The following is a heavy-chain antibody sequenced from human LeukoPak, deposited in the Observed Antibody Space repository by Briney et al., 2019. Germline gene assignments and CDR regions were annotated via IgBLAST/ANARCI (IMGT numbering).Heavy chain of an antibody. Sequence: SETLSLTCTVSSGSISSFYWSWIRQPPGNGLEWIGYIYHSGSTNYNPSLKSRVTISVDTSTNRFSLRLSSMTAADTAVYYCARGGGPPSYFDFWGRGTLVTVSS. CDR2: IYHSGST. J-gene: IGHJ4*02. D-gene: IGHD3-16*01. CDR1: SGSISSFY. V-gene: IGHV4-59*01. CDR3: ARGGGPPSYFDF.